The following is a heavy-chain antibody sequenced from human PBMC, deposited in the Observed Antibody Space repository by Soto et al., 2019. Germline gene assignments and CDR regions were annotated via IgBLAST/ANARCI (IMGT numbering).Heavy chain of an antibody. D-gene: IGHD1-20*01. CDR3: ANPPLTGTTSYYYYMDV. V-gene: IGHV3-23*01. J-gene: IGHJ6*03. CDR2: ISGSGGST. CDR1: GFTFSSYA. Sequence: GGSLRLSCAASGFTFSSYAMSWVRQAPGKGLEWVSAISGSGGSTFYADSVKGRFTISRDNSKNTLYLQMNSLRAEDTALYYCANPPLTGTTSYYYYMDVWGKGTTVTVSS.